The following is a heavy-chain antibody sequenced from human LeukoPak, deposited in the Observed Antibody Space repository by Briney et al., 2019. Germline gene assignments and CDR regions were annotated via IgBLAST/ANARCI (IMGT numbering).Heavy chain of an antibody. D-gene: IGHD2-8*02. Sequence: GGSLRLSCAASGFTFSTYAMNWVRQAPGKGLEWVSYISSSSSTIYYADSVKGRFTISRDNAKNSLYLQMNSLRAEDTAVYYCARDLVPGTYDYWGQGTLVTVSS. CDR3: ARDLVPGTYDY. J-gene: IGHJ4*02. V-gene: IGHV3-48*04. CDR2: ISSSSSTI. CDR1: GFTFSTYA.